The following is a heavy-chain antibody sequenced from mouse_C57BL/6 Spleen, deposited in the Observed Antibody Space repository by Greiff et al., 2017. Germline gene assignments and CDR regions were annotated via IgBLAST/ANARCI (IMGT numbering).Heavy chain of an antibody. CDR1: GFTFSDAW. CDR3: AREYYGGYFDY. J-gene: IGHJ2*01. CDR2: FINKANNHAT. V-gene: IGHV6-6*01. D-gene: IGHD1-1*01. Sequence: EVRVEGSGGGLVQPGGSMRLPCAVSGFTFSDAWMDWVRQSPEKGLEWVAEFINKANNHATYYAESVKGRFTISKDNSKSSVYLKMKSLRAEDTGIYYCAREYYGGYFDYWGQGTTLTVSA.